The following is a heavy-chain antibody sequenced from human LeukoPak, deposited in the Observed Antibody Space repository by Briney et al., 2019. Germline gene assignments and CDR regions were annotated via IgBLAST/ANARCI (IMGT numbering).Heavy chain of an antibody. CDR3: APGPPVYSSSDVYFDY. CDR2: INPNSGGT. J-gene: IGHJ4*02. D-gene: IGHD6-6*01. CDR1: GYTFVGYF. V-gene: IGHV1-2*02. Sequence: ASVKVSCKASGYTFVGYFMHWVRQAPGQGLEWMGWINPNSGGTNYAQKFQGRVTMTRDTSISTAYMELSRLRSDDTAVYYCAPGPPVYSSSDVYFDYWGQGTLVTVSS.